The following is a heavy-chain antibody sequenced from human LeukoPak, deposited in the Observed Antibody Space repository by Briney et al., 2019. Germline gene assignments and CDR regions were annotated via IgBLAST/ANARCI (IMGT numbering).Heavy chain of an antibody. CDR1: GFTFSSYA. CDR2: ISGSGGST. Sequence: PGGSLRLSCAASGFTFSSYAMSWVRQAPGEGLEWVSAISGSGGSTYYADSVKGRFTISRDNSKNTLYLQMNSLRAEDTAVYYCAKWERYSSGSIDYWGQGTLVTVSS. J-gene: IGHJ4*02. CDR3: AKWERYSSGSIDY. D-gene: IGHD6-19*01. V-gene: IGHV3-23*01.